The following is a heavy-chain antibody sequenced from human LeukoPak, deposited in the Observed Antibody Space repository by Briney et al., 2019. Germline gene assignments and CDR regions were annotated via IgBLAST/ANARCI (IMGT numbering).Heavy chain of an antibody. V-gene: IGHV5-51*01. CDR1: GYSFTSYC. D-gene: IGHD6-19*01. J-gene: IGHJ4*02. CDR2: INPDDSDT. CDR3: AREEWLVLDY. Sequence: GSSLQIPSNGFGYSFTSYCICWVRQLPPKGLQGWGIINPDDSDTRYNPSLQGQVTISADKSKSTAYLQWSSLTASDTAMYYCAREEWLVLDYWGQGTLVTVSA.